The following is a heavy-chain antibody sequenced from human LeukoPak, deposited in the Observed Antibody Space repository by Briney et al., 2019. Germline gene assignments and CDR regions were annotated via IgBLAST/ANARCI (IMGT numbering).Heavy chain of an antibody. V-gene: IGHV3-23*01. CDR1: GFTFSSYA. CDR2: ISGSGGST. CDR3: AKDPDSSSDNWFDP. Sequence: GGSLRLSCAASGFTFSSYAMGWVRQAPGKGLEWVSAISGSGGSTYYADSVKGRFTISRDNSKNTLYLQMNSLRAEDTAVYYCAKDPDSSSDNWFDPWGQGTLVTVSS. D-gene: IGHD6-13*01. J-gene: IGHJ5*02.